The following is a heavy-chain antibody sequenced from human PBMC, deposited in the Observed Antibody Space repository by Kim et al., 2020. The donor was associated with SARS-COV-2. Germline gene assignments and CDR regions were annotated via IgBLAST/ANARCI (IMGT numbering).Heavy chain of an antibody. D-gene: IGHD2-2*01. CDR1: GGSFSGYY. V-gene: IGHV4-34*01. CDR2: INHSGST. Sequence: SETLSLTCAVYGGSFSGYYWSWIRQPPGKGLEWIGEINHSGSTNYNPSLKSRVTISVDTSKNQFSLKLSSVTAADTAVYYCARVRRRLVLPAGCMDVWGQGTTVTVSS. CDR3: ARVRRRLVLPAGCMDV. J-gene: IGHJ6*02.